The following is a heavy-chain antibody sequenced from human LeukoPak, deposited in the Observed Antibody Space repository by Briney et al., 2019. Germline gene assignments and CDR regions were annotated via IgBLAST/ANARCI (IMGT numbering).Heavy chain of an antibody. CDR3: AREPSGYCGGDCYPFDY. Sequence: ASVKVSCKAFGYTFTSYYMHWVRQAPGQGLEWMGWINPNSGGTNYAQKFQGRVTMTRDTSISTAYMELSRLRSDDTAVYYCAREPSGYCGGDCYPFDYWGQGTLVTVSS. CDR2: INPNSGGT. J-gene: IGHJ4*02. CDR1: GYTFTSYY. D-gene: IGHD2-21*02. V-gene: IGHV1-2*02.